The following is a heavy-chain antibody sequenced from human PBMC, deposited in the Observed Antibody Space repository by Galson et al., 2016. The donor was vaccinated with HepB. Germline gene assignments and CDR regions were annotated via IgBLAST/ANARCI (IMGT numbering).Heavy chain of an antibody. J-gene: IGHJ5*02. Sequence: SLRLSCAASGFTVSSNYMIWVRQAPGKGLEWVSVLYSAGNTYYADSVKGRFTISRDNSKSMVYLQMNSLRTEDTAVYYCAKGDLSELTKGLGDPWGQGTLVTVSS. CDR2: LYSAGNT. V-gene: IGHV3-53*01. CDR3: AKGDLSELTKGLGDP. D-gene: IGHD4/OR15-4a*01. CDR1: GFTVSSNY.